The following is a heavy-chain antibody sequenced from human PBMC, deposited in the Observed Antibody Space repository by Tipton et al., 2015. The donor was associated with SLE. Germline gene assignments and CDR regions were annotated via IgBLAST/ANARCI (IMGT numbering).Heavy chain of an antibody. CDR2: IYYSGST. Sequence: TLSLTCAVSGYSISSGYYWGWIRQPPGKGLEWIGYIYYSGSTNYNPSLKSRVTISVDTSKNQFSLKLSSVTAADTAVYYCARWAGPTVNFDYWGQGTLVTVPS. D-gene: IGHD4-11*01. CDR3: ARWAGPTVNFDY. J-gene: IGHJ4*02. CDR1: GYSISSGYY. V-gene: IGHV4-38-2*01.